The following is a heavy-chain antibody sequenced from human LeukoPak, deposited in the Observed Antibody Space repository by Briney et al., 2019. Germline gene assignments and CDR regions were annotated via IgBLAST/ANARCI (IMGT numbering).Heavy chain of an antibody. CDR3: ARRSSRDDYFDY. V-gene: IGHV2-70*11. J-gene: IGHJ4*02. CDR1: GFSLSTSGMC. Sequence: SGPALVKPTQTLTLTCTFSGFSLSTSGMCVSWIRQPPGKALEWLARIDWDDDKHYSTSLKTRLTISKDTSKNQVVLTMTNMDPVDTATYYCARRSSRDDYFDYWGQGTLVTASS. CDR2: IDWDDDK.